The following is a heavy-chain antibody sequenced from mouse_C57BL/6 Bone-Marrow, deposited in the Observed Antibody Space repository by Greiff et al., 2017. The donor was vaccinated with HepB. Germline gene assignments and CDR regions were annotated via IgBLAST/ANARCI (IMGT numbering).Heavy chain of an antibody. Sequence: QVQLKESGPELVKPGASVKISCKASGYAFSSSWMNWVKQRPGKGLEWIGRIYPGDGDTNYNGKFKGKATLTADKASSTAYMQLSSLTSEDSAVYCCARSTTWDECYWGQGTPLTVSS. V-gene: IGHV1-82*01. CDR3: ARSTTWDECY. CDR1: GYAFSSSW. CDR2: IYPGDGDT. J-gene: IGHJ2*01. D-gene: IGHD4-1*01.